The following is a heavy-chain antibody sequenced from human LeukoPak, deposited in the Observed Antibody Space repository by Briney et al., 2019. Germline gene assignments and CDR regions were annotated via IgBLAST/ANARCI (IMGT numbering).Heavy chain of an antibody. CDR2: ISAYNGNT. Sequence: ASVKVSCKASGYTFTSYGISWVRQAPGQGLEWMGWISAYNGNTNYAQKLQGRVTMTTDTSTSTAYMELRSLRSDDTAVYYCARDRKAAAGTGWFDPWGQGTLVTVSP. V-gene: IGHV1-18*01. J-gene: IGHJ5*02. CDR1: GYTFTSYG. D-gene: IGHD6-13*01. CDR3: ARDRKAAAGTGWFDP.